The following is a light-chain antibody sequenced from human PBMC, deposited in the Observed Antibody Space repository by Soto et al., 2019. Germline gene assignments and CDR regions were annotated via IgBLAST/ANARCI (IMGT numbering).Light chain of an antibody. CDR3: NSYTDADTFWV. J-gene: IGLJ3*02. CDR1: SSDVGGYNH. V-gene: IGLV2-14*01. Sequence: QSVLAQPASVSGSPGQSITISCTGTSSDVGGYNHVSWYQQHPGKAPKLMIYEVSNRPSGVSNRFSGSKSGNTASLTISGLHTEDEADYYCNSYTDADTFWVFGGWTKLTVL. CDR2: EVS.